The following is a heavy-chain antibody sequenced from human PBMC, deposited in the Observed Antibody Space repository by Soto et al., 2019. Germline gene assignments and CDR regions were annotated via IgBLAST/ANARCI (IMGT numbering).Heavy chain of an antibody. J-gene: IGHJ3*02. CDR2: ISAYNGNT. CDR3: ARDCAEYYYDSSGDQDALDI. Sequence: QVQLVQSGAEVKKPGASVKVSCKASGYTFTSYGISWVRQAPGQGLEWMGWISAYNGNTNYAQKLQGRVTMTTDTSTSTFDMELSSLRSDDTAVYYCARDCAEYYYDSSGDQDALDIWGQGTMVTVSS. CDR1: GYTFTSYG. V-gene: IGHV1-18*01. D-gene: IGHD3-22*01.